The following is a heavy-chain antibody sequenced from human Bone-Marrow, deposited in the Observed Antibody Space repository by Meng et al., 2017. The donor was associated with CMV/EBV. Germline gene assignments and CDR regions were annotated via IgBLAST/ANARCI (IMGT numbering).Heavy chain of an antibody. D-gene: IGHD2-2*01. CDR1: GFTFSSYW. Sequence: GESLKISCAASGFTFSSYWMTWVRQAPGKGLEWVANIKQDGSEKYYVDSVKGRFTISRDNAKNSLYLQMNSLRAEDTAVYYCARWRGITSLDYWGQGQRVTVAS. V-gene: IGHV3-7*01. CDR3: ARWRGITSLDY. J-gene: IGHJ4*02. CDR2: IKQDGSEK.